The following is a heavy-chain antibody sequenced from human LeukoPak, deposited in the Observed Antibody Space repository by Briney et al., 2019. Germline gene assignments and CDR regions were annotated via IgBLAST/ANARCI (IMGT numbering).Heavy chain of an antibody. CDR2: IWYDGSQK. CDR1: GFTFSRHG. CDR3: ARDSPTDWFFDL. D-gene: IGHD4-17*01. Sequence: PGGSLRLSCAASGFTFSRHGMHWVRQAQGKGPEWVAVIWYDGSQKYYGDSVKGRFTISRDNSKNTLYLQMNSLRAEDTAVYYCARDSPTDWFFDLWGRGTLVTVSS. J-gene: IGHJ2*01. V-gene: IGHV3-33*01.